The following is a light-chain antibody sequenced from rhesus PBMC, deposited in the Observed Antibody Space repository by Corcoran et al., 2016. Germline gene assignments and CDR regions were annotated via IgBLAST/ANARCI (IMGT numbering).Light chain of an antibody. J-gene: IGKJ1*01. CDR1: QSIASW. CDR3: LQFISSPWT. Sequence: DIQMTQSPSSLSASVGDTVTITCRASQSIASWLDWYQQNPGKAPKLLIYKASMLQIGVPSRFSGSGSCTDFTLTISSLQPEDFATYYCLQFISSPWTFGQGTKVEIK. CDR2: KAS. V-gene: IGKV1-22*01.